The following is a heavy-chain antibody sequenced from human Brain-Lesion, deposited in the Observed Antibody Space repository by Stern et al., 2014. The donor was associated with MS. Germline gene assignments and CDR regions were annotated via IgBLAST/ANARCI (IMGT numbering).Heavy chain of an antibody. Sequence: QVQLVASGAEVKKPGASVKVSCKVSGYTLTELSMHWVRQAPRKGLEWMGGFDPEDGETIYAQKFQGRVTMTEATSTDTAYMELSSLRSEDTAVYYCATLSPGAGGNYFRHFDYWGQGTLVTVSS. V-gene: IGHV1-24*01. CDR1: GYTLTELS. CDR3: ATLSPGAGGNYFRHFDY. J-gene: IGHJ4*02. CDR2: FDPEDGET. D-gene: IGHD1-26*01.